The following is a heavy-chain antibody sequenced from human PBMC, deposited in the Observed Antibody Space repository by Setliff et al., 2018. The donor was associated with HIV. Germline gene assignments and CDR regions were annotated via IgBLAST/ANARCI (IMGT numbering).Heavy chain of an antibody. CDR2: IYNSGST. Sequence: SETLSLTCSVSGVSISNYYWSWIRQPPGKGLEWIGFIYNSGSTNYNPSLTSRVTISVDTSRNQFSLKLTSVTAADTAIYYCARGVNFDYWGQGTRVTVSS. D-gene: IGHD3-3*01. V-gene: IGHV4-59*01. J-gene: IGHJ4*02. CDR1: GVSISNYY. CDR3: ARGVNFDY.